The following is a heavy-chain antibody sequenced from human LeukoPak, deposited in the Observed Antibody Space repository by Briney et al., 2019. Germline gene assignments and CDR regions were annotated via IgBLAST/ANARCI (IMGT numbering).Heavy chain of an antibody. CDR1: GGSISSSSYY. Sequence: SETLSLTCNVSGGSISSSSYYWGWIRQPPGKGLEWIGYVHYSGTTSYNPSLKSRVTISADMSKNQFSLKLSSVTAADTAVYYCARDSSGYSSSWYFDLWGRGTLVTVSS. D-gene: IGHD4-11*01. CDR3: ARDSSGYSSSWYFDL. J-gene: IGHJ2*01. V-gene: IGHV4-61*05. CDR2: VHYSGTT.